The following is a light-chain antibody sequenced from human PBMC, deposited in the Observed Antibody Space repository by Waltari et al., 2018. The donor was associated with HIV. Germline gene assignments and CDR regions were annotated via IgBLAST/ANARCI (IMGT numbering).Light chain of an antibody. CDR2: GAS. CDR3: QQYNNWPLA. V-gene: IGKV3-15*01. CDR1: QSGSTN. J-gene: IGKJ4*01. Sequence: EIMMTQSPATLSVSPGARATLSCRASQSGSTNLAWYQQKPGQAPRLLIYGASTRATGIPARFSGSGSGTDFTLTISSLQSEDSVTYYCQQYNNWPLAFGGGTKVEIK.